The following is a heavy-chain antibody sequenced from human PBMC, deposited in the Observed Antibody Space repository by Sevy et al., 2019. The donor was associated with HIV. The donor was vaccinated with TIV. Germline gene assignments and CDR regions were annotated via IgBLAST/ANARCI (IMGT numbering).Heavy chain of an antibody. V-gene: IGHV3-33*01. Sequence: PGGSLRLSCAASGFTFSTYGMHWVRQAPGKGLEWVAVIWYDGSNKYYGDSVKGRFTISRDNSKNTLYLQMNSLRAEDTAVYYCARGGDLTYYYDSSGYYPDAFDIWGQGTMVTVSS. D-gene: IGHD3-22*01. CDR3: ARGGDLTYYYDSSGYYPDAFDI. J-gene: IGHJ3*02. CDR2: IWYDGSNK. CDR1: GFTFSTYG.